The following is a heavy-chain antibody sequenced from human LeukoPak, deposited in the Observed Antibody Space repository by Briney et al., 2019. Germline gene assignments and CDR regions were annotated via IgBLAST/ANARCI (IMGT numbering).Heavy chain of an antibody. J-gene: IGHJ5*02. CDR2: IKEDGSEQ. D-gene: IGHD1-1*01. V-gene: IGHV3-7*01. CDR3: VRVGWLEGLANWFDP. CDR1: GFIFSSSW. Sequence: TGGSLRLSCGASGFIFSSSWMSWVRQAPGKGLEWVAKIKEDGSEQSYVDSVKGRFTISRDNAKNSLYLQMNSLRAEDTAVYYCVRVGWLEGLANWFDPWGQGTLVTVSS.